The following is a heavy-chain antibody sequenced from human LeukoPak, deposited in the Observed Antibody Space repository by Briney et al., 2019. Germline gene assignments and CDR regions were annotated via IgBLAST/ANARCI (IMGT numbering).Heavy chain of an antibody. Sequence: SQTLSLTCTVSGGSISSGGYYWSWIRQPPGKGLEWIGYIYHSGSTYYNPSLKSRVTISVDRSKNQFSLKLSSVTAADTAVYYCARGDRIAAAGSFDYWGQGTLVTVSS. CDR3: ARGDRIAAAGSFDY. V-gene: IGHV4-30-2*01. J-gene: IGHJ4*02. D-gene: IGHD6-13*01. CDR2: IYHSGST. CDR1: GGSISSGGYY.